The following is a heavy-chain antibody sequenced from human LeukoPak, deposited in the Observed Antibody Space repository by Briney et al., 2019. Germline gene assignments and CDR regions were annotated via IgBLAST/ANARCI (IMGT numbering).Heavy chain of an antibody. CDR2: TYSGGST. Sequence: GGSLRLSCAASGFTVSSNYMSWVRQAPGKGLEWVSVTYSGGSTYYADSVKGRFTISRDNSKNTLYLQMNSLRAEDTAVYYCARAQTGPYFDYWGQGTLVTVSS. V-gene: IGHV3-53*01. J-gene: IGHJ4*02. D-gene: IGHD1-1*01. CDR3: ARAQTGPYFDY. CDR1: GFTVSSNY.